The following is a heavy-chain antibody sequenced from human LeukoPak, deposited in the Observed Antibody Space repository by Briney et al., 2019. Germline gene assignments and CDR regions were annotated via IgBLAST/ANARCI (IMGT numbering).Heavy chain of an antibody. CDR2: IIPIFGTA. CDR1: GGTFSSYA. CDR3: ARGNDFWSGYLRSAFDI. Sequence: SVKVSCKASGGTFSSYAISWVRQAPGQGLEWMGGIIPIFGTANYAQKLQGRVTITTDESTSTAYMELSSLRPEDTAVYYCARGNDFWSGYLRSAFDIWGQGTMVTVSS. V-gene: IGHV1-69*05. J-gene: IGHJ3*02. D-gene: IGHD3-3*01.